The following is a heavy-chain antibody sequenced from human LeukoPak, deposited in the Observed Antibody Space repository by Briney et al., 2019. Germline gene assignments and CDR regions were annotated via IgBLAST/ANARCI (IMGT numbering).Heavy chain of an antibody. CDR3: AKDRPGYSGYDGALGY. V-gene: IGHV3-30*02. Sequence: GGSLRLSCAASGFTFSSYGMHWVRQAPGKGLEGVAFIRYDGSNKYYADSVKGRFTISRDNSKNTLYLQMNSLRAEDTAVYYCAKDRPGYSGYDGALGYWGQGTLVTVSS. D-gene: IGHD5-12*01. J-gene: IGHJ4*02. CDR1: GFTFSSYG. CDR2: IRYDGSNK.